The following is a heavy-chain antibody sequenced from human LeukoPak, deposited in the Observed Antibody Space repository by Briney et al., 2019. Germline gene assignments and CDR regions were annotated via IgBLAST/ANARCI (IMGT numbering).Heavy chain of an antibody. V-gene: IGHV1-8*02. CDR3: ARDLNSGYWFDP. CDR1: GYTFTSYD. D-gene: IGHD6-25*01. Sequence: ASVKVSCKASGYTFTSYDINWVRQATGQGLEWMGWMNPNSGSTSYAQKFQGRVTMTRDMSTSTVYMELSSLRSEDTAVYYCARDLNSGYWFDPWGQGTLVTVSS. J-gene: IGHJ5*02. CDR2: MNPNSGST.